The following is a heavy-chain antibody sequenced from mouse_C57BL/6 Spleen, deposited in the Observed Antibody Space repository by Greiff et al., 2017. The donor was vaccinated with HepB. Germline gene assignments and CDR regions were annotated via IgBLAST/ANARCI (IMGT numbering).Heavy chain of an antibody. CDR1: GYSITSGYY. V-gene: IGHV3-6*01. CDR2: ISYDGSN. J-gene: IGHJ4*01. Sequence: VQLQQSGPGLVKPSQSLSLTCSVTGYSITSGYYWNWIRQFPGNKLEWMGYISYDGSNNYNPSLKNRISITRDTSKNQFFLKLNSVTTEDTATYYCARGGGSIYAMDYWGQGTSVTVSS. CDR3: ARGGGSIYAMDY. D-gene: IGHD1-1*01.